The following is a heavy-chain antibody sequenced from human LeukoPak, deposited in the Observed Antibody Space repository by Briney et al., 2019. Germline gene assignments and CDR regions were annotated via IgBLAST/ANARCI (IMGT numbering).Heavy chain of an antibody. CDR1: GFTFSNCW. J-gene: IGHJ4*02. V-gene: IGHV3-74*01. D-gene: IGHD3-22*01. CDR3: AKDQDTMIVVGWDY. Sequence: PGGSLRLSCAASGFTFSNCWMHWVRQAPGKGLEWVSRIESDGSRTRYADSVKGRFTISRDNSKNTLYLQMNSLRAEDTAVYYCAKDQDTMIVVGWDYWGQGTLVTVSS. CDR2: IESDGSRT.